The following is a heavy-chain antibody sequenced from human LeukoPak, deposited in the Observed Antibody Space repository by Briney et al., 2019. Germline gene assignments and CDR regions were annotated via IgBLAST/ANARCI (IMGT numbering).Heavy chain of an antibody. Sequence: GGCLTLSSAGSGFSFSSQGIDWVRQAPGEGLEWVSGISPRGNITYYTDSVSGRFTIYRNNFNNTLSLQVNSLRAEHTAMYYCAKDDDWVRYQHWGESTLVTLSS. D-gene: IGHD3-9*01. CDR1: GFSFSSQG. V-gene: IGHV3-23*01. CDR2: ISPRGNIT. CDR3: AKDDDWVRYQH. J-gene: IGHJ1*01.